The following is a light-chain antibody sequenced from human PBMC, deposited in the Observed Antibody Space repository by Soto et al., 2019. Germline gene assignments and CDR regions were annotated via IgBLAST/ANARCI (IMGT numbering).Light chain of an antibody. Sequence: SPGERSTLSCRASQSVSSYLAWYQQKPGQAPRLLIYGAFTRATGIPARFSGSGSGTEFTLTISSLQSEDFALYYCQQYNDWPLTFGQGTKVDIK. J-gene: IGKJ1*01. V-gene: IGKV3-15*01. CDR3: QQYNDWPLT. CDR2: GAF. CDR1: QSVSSY.